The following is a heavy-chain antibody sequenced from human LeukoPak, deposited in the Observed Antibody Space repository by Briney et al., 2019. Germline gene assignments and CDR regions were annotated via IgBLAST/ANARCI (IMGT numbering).Heavy chain of an antibody. CDR3: ARGFSH. CDR2: IYHSGST. J-gene: IGHJ4*02. CDR1: GGSISSGGYS. Sequence: PSETLSLTCAVSGGSISSGGYSWRWIRQPPGKGLKWIGYIYHSGSTYYNPSLKSRVTVSLDTSKNQFSLKLGSVTAADTAVYYCARGFSHWGQGTLVTVSS. V-gene: IGHV4-30-2*01.